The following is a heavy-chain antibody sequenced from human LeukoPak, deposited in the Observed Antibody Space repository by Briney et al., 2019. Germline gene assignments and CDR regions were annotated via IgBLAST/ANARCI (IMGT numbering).Heavy chain of an antibody. J-gene: IGHJ4*02. Sequence: GGSLRLSCAASGFTFSSYGMHWVRQAPGKGLEWVAVISYDGSNKYYADSVKGRFTISRDNSKNTLYLQMNSLRAEDTAVYYCCVSGYFDYWGQGTLVTVSS. V-gene: IGHV3-30*03. CDR1: GFTFSSYG. CDR3: CVSGYFDY. CDR2: ISYDGSNK. D-gene: IGHD3-10*01.